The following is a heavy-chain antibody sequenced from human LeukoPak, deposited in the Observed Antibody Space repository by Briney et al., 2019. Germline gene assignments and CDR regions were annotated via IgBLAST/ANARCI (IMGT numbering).Heavy chain of an antibody. V-gene: IGHV3-21*04. CDR1: GFTFSSDS. Sequence: PGGCLRLSCAASGFTFSSDSMNWVRQAPGKGLEWVSSCSNSSSYIYYADSVKGRFPISRDNKQNSLYLQMNSLTTEDTAFYYCARDFDFYSGFSFFDYWGQGTLVTVSS. CDR3: ARDFDFYSGFSFFDY. CDR2: CSNSSSYI. J-gene: IGHJ4*02. D-gene: IGHD3-3*01.